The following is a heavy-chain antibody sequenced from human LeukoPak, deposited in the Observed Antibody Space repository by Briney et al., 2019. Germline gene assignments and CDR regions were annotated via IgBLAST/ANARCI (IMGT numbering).Heavy chain of an antibody. CDR1: GGSLIHYY. Sequence: SETLSLTCTVSGGSLIHYYWSWIRQPPGKGLEWIGYIYHSGSTNYNPPLKGRATISVDTSKNQISLRLSSVTAADTAVYYCARVDSGTYYMPFDYWGQGTLVTVSS. CDR3: ARVDSGTYYMPFDY. V-gene: IGHV4-59*01. D-gene: IGHD1-26*01. J-gene: IGHJ4*02. CDR2: IYHSGST.